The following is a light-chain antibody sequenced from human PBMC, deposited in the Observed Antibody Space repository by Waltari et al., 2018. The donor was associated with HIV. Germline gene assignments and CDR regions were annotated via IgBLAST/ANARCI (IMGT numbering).Light chain of an antibody. Sequence: EIVMTQSPGTLSVSLGERATLSCRASQSITDHLAWYQQRPGQPPRLLIYAASSRASGIPARFSGSGSGTEFTLTISTLQSEDFAVYYCQQYITWPRTFGQGTKVDIK. V-gene: IGKV3D-15*01. CDR1: QSITDH. CDR3: QQYITWPRT. CDR2: AAS. J-gene: IGKJ1*01.